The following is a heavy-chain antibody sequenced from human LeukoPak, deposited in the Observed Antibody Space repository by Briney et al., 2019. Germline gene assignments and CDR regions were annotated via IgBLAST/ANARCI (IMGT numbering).Heavy chain of an antibody. D-gene: IGHD6-19*01. V-gene: IGHV3-48*04. CDR3: AREGSYSSGWYYAFDI. Sequence: GGSLRLSCVGSGFILSSYSMNWVRQAPGKGLEWLSYISRSSDSIYYADSVKGRFTISRDNAKNLLYLQMDSLRAEDTAVYYCAREGSYSSGWYYAFDIWGQGTMVTVSS. J-gene: IGHJ3*02. CDR2: ISRSSDSI. CDR1: GFILSSYS.